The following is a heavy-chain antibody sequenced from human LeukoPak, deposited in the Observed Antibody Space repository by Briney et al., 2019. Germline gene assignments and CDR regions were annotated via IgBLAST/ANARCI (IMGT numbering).Heavy chain of an antibody. Sequence: ASVKVSCKASGYTLTTYDINWVRQAPGQGLEWMGWMNPNSGKTGYAQKFQDRITITRNTSISTAYMELSSLGSEDTAVYNCARETPSRYFDYWGQGTLVTVSS. J-gene: IGHJ4*02. CDR2: MNPNSGKT. V-gene: IGHV1-8*01. D-gene: IGHD4-23*01. CDR3: ARETPSRYFDY. CDR1: GYTLTTYD.